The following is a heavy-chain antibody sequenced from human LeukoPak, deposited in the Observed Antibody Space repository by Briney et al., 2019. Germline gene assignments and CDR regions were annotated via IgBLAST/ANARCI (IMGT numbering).Heavy chain of an antibody. CDR2: ISPSGRGA. CDR3: ASQAASGYYFEY. J-gene: IGHJ4*02. V-gene: IGHV1-2*02. Sequence: ASVKVSCKASGYTFTDYYIQWMRQGPGQGLEWMGWISPSGRGANSAQKFQGRVTMTRDTSISTAYMELSRLTSDDTAVYYCASQAASGYYFEYWGQGSLVTVSS. CDR1: GYTFTDYY. D-gene: IGHD3-9*01.